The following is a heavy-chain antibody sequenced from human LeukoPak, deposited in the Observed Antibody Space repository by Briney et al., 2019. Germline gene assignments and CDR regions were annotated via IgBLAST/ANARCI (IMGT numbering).Heavy chain of an antibody. D-gene: IGHD3-9*01. V-gene: IGHV3-21*01. CDR3: ARSHYDILTGYYGGDAFDI. CDR1: GFTFSSYS. J-gene: IGHJ3*02. Sequence: GGSLRLSCAASGFTFSSYSTNWVRQAPGKGLEWVSSISSSSSYIYYADSVKGRFTISRDNAKNSLYLQMNSLRAEDTAVYYCARSHYDILTGYYGGDAFDIWGQGTMVTVSS. CDR2: ISSSSSYI.